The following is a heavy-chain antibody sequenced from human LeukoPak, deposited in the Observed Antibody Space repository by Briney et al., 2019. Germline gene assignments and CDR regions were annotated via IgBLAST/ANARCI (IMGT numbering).Heavy chain of an antibody. CDR1: GGSISSSSYY. CDR3: PIHQRPVTGYNWLDP. V-gene: IGHV4-39*01. J-gene: IGHJ5*02. CDR2: IYYSGST. D-gene: IGHD4-17*01. Sequence: SETLSLTCTVSGGSISSSSYYWGWIRQPPGKGLEWIGSIYYSGSTYYNPSLKSRVTISVDTTKNKFSLKLSSVPAQATAVYYCPIHQRPVTGYNWLDPWGRGTLVTVSS.